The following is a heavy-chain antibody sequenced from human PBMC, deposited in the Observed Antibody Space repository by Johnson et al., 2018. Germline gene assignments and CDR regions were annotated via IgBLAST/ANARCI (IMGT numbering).Heavy chain of an antibody. CDR2: IKRRTAGGTT. V-gene: IGHV3-15*07. CDR1: GFIVDNAW. J-gene: IGHJ4*02. CDR3: STTPDKGYIVS. D-gene: IGHD6-13*01. Sequence: VQLVESGGGLVQPGGSLRLSCAASGFIVDNAWMNWVRQAPGKGLEWVGRIKRRTAGGTTEYAAPVQGRFAISRDDSKNTLFLQMNSLKSEDTAVYYCSTTPDKGYIVSWGQGTLVTVSS.